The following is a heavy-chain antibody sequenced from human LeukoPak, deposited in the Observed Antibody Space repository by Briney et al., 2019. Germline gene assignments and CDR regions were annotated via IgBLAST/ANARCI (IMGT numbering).Heavy chain of an antibody. D-gene: IGHD3-9*01. V-gene: IGHV1-8*01. Sequence: ASVTVSCKASGYTFTSYDINWVRQAPGQGLEWMGWMNPNSGNTGYAQKFQGRVTMTRNTSISTAYMELSSLRSEDTAVYYCARTYYDILTGLDWGQGTLVTVSS. CDR2: MNPNSGNT. CDR3: ARTYYDILTGLD. CDR1: GYTFTSYD. J-gene: IGHJ4*02.